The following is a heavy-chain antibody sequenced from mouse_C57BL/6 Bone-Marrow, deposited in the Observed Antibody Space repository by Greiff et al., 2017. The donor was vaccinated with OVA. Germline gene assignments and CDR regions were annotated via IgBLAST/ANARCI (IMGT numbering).Heavy chain of an antibody. Sequence: VQLQQPGAELVKPGASVKLSCKASGYTFTSYWMQWVKQRPGQGLEWIGEIDPSDSYTNYNQKFKGKATLTVDTSSSTAYMQLSSLTSEDSAVYYCARGITTVVAKGDYWGQGTTLTVSS. D-gene: IGHD1-1*01. J-gene: IGHJ2*01. V-gene: IGHV1-50*01. CDR2: IDPSDSYT. CDR1: GYTFTSYW. CDR3: ARGITTVVAKGDY.